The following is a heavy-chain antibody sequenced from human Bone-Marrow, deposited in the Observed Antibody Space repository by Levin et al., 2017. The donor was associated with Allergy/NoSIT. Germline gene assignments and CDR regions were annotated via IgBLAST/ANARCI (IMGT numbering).Heavy chain of an antibody. V-gene: IGHV3-20*04. Sequence: GGSLRLSCAASGFTFDDYGMVWVRQAPGKGLEWVSGINWNGGSTGYADSVKGRFTISRDTAKTSLYLQMNSLRVEDTALYYCARCSMVRGGMLEAFDIWGQGTTVTVSS. CDR3: ARCSMVRGGMLEAFDI. J-gene: IGHJ3*02. CDR2: INWNGGST. CDR1: GFTFDDYG. D-gene: IGHD3-10*01.